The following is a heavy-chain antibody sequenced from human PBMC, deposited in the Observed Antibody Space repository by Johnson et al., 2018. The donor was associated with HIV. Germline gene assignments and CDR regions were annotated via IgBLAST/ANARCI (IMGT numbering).Heavy chain of an antibody. Sequence: QVQLVESGGGVVQPGRSLRLSCAASRCTLRSYGMHRVRQAPGKGLEWVAFIRYDGSNKYYADSVKGRFTISRDNSKNTLYLQMNSLRAEDTAVYYCAKDFGYPRPRDAFDIWGQGTMVTVSS. V-gene: IGHV3-30*02. CDR2: IRYDGSNK. CDR3: AKDFGYPRPRDAFDI. CDR1: RCTLRSYG. J-gene: IGHJ3*02. D-gene: IGHD5-12*01.